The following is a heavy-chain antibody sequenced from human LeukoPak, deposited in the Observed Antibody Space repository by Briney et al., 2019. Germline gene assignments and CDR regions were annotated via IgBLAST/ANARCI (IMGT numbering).Heavy chain of an antibody. CDR2: INPNSGGT. CDR1: GYTFTGYY. CDR3: ARDHEAYYYDSSGYYDY. D-gene: IGHD3-22*01. J-gene: IGHJ4*02. Sequence: ASVKVSCKAPGYTFTGYYMHWVRQAPGQGLEWMGWINPNSGGTNYAQKFQGRVTMTRDTSISTAYMELSRLRSEDTAVYYCARDHEAYYYDSSGYYDYWGQGTLVTVSS. V-gene: IGHV1-2*02.